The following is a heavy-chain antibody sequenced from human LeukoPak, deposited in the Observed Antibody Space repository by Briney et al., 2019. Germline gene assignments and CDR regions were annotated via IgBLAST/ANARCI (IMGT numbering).Heavy chain of an antibody. CDR1: GYTFTGYY. V-gene: IGHV1-2*02. CDR2: INPNSGGT. Sequence: ASVKVSCKASGYTFTGYYMHWVRQAPGQGLEWMGWINPNSGGTNYAQKFQGRVTMTRDTSISTAYMELSRLRSDDTAVYYCTREPYYYYYMDVWGKGTTVIVSS. CDR3: TREPYYYYYMDV. J-gene: IGHJ6*03.